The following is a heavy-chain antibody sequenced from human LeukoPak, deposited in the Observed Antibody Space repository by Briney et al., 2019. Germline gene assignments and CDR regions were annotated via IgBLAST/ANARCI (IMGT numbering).Heavy chain of an antibody. Sequence: ASVKVSCKASGYTFTSYYMHWVRQAPGQGLEWMGIINPSGGSTSYAQKFQGRVTMTRDTSTSTVYMELSSLRSEDTAVYYCARARDIGYCSGGSCADDAFDIWGQGTMVTVSS. CDR1: GYTFTSYY. D-gene: IGHD2-15*01. J-gene: IGHJ3*02. CDR3: ARARDIGYCSGGSCADDAFDI. CDR2: INPSGGST. V-gene: IGHV1-46*01.